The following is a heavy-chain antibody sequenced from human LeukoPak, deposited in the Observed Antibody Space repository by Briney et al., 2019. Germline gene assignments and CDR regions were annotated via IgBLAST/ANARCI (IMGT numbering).Heavy chain of an antibody. CDR3: VRDGNDVMDY. D-gene: IGHD1-1*01. V-gene: IGHV1-18*01. J-gene: IGHJ4*02. CDR2: ISGYNDNA. Sequence: ASVKVSCKASGYIFTNYGISWVRQAPGQGLEWVGWISGYNDNAHYAQTLQGRVTMTRETSTSTVYMELRSLSSDDTAIYYCVRDGNDVMDYWGQGTLVTASS. CDR1: GYIFTNYG.